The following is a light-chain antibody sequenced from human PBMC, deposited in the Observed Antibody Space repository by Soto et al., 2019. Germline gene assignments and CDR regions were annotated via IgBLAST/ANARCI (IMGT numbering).Light chain of an antibody. V-gene: IGKV3-20*01. Sequence: EIVLTQSPGTLSLSPGERATLSCRASQSVSSSYLAWYQQKPGQAPRLLIYGASSRATGIPDRFSGSGSGTDFTLNISRLEHDDFAVYYCHQYGSSPVFTYGPGTKGAIK. J-gene: IGKJ3*01. CDR2: GAS. CDR3: HQYGSSPVFT. CDR1: QSVSSSY.